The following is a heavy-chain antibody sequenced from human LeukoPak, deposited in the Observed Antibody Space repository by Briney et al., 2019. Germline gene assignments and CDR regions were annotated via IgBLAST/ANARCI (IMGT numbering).Heavy chain of an antibody. CDR1: GYTFTGYY. J-gene: IGHJ6*03. D-gene: IGHD3-16*01. CDR3: ELIASGYYYYMDV. Sequence: ASVKVSCKASGYTFTGYYMHWVRQAPGQGLEWMGWINPNSGGTNYAQKFQGRVTMTRDTSISTAYMELSSLRSEDTAVYYCELIASGYYYYMDVWAKGPRSPSP. V-gene: IGHV1-2*02. CDR2: INPNSGGT.